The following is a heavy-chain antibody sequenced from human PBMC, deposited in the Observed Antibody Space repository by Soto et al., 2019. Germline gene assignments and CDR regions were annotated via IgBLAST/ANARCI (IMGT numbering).Heavy chain of an antibody. V-gene: IGHV4-34*01. CDR2: INHSGST. Sequence: SETLSLTCAVYGGSFSGYYWSWIRQPPGKGLEWIGEINHSGSTNYNPSLKSRVTISVDTSKNQFSLKLSSVTAADTAVYYCARGRLRFLEWYKRDYYYMDVWGKGTTVTVSS. D-gene: IGHD3-3*01. CDR3: ARGRLRFLEWYKRDYYYMDV. CDR1: GGSFSGYY. J-gene: IGHJ6*03.